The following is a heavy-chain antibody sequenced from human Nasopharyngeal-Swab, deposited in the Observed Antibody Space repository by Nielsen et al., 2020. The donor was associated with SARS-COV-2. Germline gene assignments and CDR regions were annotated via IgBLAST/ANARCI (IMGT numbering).Heavy chain of an antibody. CDR2: INAGNGNT. Sequence: ALVKVSCKASGYTFTSYAMHWVRQAPGQRLEWMGWINAGNGNTKYSQKFQGRVTITRDTSASTAYMELSSLRSEDTAVYYCARDRNVLRYFDWLGWFDPWGQGTLVTVSS. V-gene: IGHV1-3*01. J-gene: IGHJ5*02. CDR3: ARDRNVLRYFDWLGWFDP. CDR1: GYTFTSYA. D-gene: IGHD3-9*01.